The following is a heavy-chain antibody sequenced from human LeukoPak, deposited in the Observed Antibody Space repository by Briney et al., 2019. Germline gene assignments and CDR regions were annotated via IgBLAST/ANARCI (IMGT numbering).Heavy chain of an antibody. Sequence: GGSLRLSCAASGFTFSRYSMNWVRQAPGKGLEWVSSISSSSSYIYYADSVKGRFTISRDNAKNSLYLQMNSLRAEDTAVYYCARGPWERPLGYWGQGTLVTVSS. CDR2: ISSSSSYI. J-gene: IGHJ4*02. D-gene: IGHD1-26*01. CDR1: GFTFSRYS. CDR3: ARGPWERPLGY. V-gene: IGHV3-21*01.